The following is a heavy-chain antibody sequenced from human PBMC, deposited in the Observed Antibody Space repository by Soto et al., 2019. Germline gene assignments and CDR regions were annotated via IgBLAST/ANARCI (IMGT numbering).Heavy chain of an antibody. V-gene: IGHV3-30-3*01. CDR3: ARDEGRSSCYGGEGDYFDY. CDR2: LSYDGSNK. Sequence: QVQLVESGGGVVQPGRSLRLSCAASGFTFSSYAMHWVRQAPGKGLEWVAVLSYDGSNKYYADSVRGRFTISRDNSKNTLYLQMNSLRAEDTAVYYCARDEGRSSCYGGEGDYFDYGGQGTLVTVSS. J-gene: IGHJ4*02. D-gene: IGHD6-13*01. CDR1: GFTFSSYA.